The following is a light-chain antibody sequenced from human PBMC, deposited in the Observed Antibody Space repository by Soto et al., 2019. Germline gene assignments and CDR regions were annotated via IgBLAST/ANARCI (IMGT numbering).Light chain of an antibody. V-gene: IGKV3-20*01. CDR2: GAS. CDR3: QQYDSTPPT. J-gene: IGKJ1*01. CDR1: QSVNSNY. Sequence: EIVLTQSPGTLSLSPGDRATLSCRASQSVNSNYLAWYQRKPGQAPRLQIYGASNRATDIPYRFSASGSGTDFTLTITRLEAEDFAVYYCQQYDSTPPTFGQGTKVEVK.